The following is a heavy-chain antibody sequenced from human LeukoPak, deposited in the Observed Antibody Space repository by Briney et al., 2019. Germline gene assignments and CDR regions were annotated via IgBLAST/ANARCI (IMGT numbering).Heavy chain of an antibody. CDR1: GFTFSSYS. CDR3: VSYGNSDAFDI. Sequence: GGSLRLSCAASGFTFSSYSMNWVRQAPGKGLEWVSSISSSSSYIYYADSVKGRFTISRDNAKNSLYLQMNSLRAEDTAVYYCVSYGNSDAFDIWGQGTMVTVSS. CDR2: ISSSSSYI. D-gene: IGHD3-10*01. J-gene: IGHJ3*02. V-gene: IGHV3-21*01.